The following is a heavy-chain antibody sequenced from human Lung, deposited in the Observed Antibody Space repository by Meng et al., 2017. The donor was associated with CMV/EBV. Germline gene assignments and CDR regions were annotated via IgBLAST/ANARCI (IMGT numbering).Heavy chain of an antibody. D-gene: IGHD3-3*01. CDR3: AGDGGTYDFRDRYYYGLDV. CDR1: GGSFTSYT. J-gene: IGHJ6*02. Sequence: SVKVSXKASGGSFTSYTISWVRQAPGQGLEWTGGIIRVVGKGDYAQKFKGRVTITVEKSTRTVYMELSSLRSEDTAVYYCAGDGGTYDFRDRYYYGLDVWGQGTTVTVSS. CDR2: IIRVVGKG. V-gene: IGHV1-69*10.